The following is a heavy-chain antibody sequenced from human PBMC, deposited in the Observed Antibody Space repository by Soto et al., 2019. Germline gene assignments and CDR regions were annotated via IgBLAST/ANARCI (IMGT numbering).Heavy chain of an antibody. V-gene: IGHV4-34*01. Sequence: PSETLSLTYAVYRGSFRGYYWSWIRQPPGKGLEWIGEINHSGSTDYNPSLKSRVTTSVDTSMNQFSLKLSSVTAAVTAVYYCARRSGYDGLAGYWFFDYWGQGSPVTVS. CDR2: INHSGST. D-gene: IGHD3-9*01. J-gene: IGHJ4*02. CDR3: ARRSGYDGLAGYWFFDY. CDR1: RGSFRGYY.